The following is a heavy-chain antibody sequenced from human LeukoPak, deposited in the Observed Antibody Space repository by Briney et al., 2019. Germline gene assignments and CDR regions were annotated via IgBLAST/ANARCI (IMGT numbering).Heavy chain of an antibody. V-gene: IGHV3-53*01. CDR3: AKASAMIVVVSKHFDY. CDR2: IYSGGTT. J-gene: IGHJ4*02. D-gene: IGHD3-22*01. Sequence: GGSLRLSCAVSGFTVSGNHMSWVRQAPGKGLEWVSLIYSGGTTYYADSVKGRFTISRDNSKNTLYLQMNSLRAEDTAVYYCAKASAMIVVVSKHFDYWGQGTLVTVSS. CDR1: GFTVSGNH.